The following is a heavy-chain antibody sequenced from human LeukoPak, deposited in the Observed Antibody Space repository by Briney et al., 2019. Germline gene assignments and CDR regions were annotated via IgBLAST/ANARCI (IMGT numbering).Heavy chain of an antibody. CDR3: ARASGPFDY. Sequence: RRSLRLSCAASGFTFSIYGLHWVRQAPGKGLEWVAVIWNDGSNKYYAGSVKGRFTISRDNSKNTLYLQMNSLRAEDTAVYSCARASGPFDYWGQGTLVTVSS. D-gene: IGHD3-10*01. CDR1: GFTFSIYG. J-gene: IGHJ4*02. CDR2: IWNDGSNK. V-gene: IGHV3-33*01.